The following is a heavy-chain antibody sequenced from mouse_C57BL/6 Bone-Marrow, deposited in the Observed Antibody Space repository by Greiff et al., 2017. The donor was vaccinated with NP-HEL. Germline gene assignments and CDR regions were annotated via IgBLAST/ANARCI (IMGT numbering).Heavy chain of an antibody. D-gene: IGHD2-3*01. CDR3: AADGYYWYFDV. V-gene: IGHV1-50*01. J-gene: IGHJ1*03. CDR2: IDPSDSYT. CDR1: GYTFTSYW. Sequence: QVQLQQPGAELVKPGASVKLSCKASGYTFTSYWMQWVKQRPGQGLEWIGEIDPSDSYTNYNQKFKGKATFTVDTSSSTAYMQLSSLTSEDSAVYYCAADGYYWYFDVWGTGTTVTVSS.